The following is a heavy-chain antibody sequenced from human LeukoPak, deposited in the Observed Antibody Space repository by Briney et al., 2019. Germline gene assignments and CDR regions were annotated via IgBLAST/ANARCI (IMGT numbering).Heavy chain of an antibody. Sequence: PGGSLRLSCAASGFTFTNYAMSWVRQAPGKGLQWVSSISGSGESTYYADSMKGRFTISRDNSKNTLSLQMNSLRAEDTAVYFCAKGWEFRVVIPAAVSWGQGTLVTVSS. J-gene: IGHJ5*02. CDR3: AKGWEFRVVIPAAVS. CDR1: GFTFTNYA. D-gene: IGHD3-3*01. CDR2: ISGSGEST. V-gene: IGHV3-23*01.